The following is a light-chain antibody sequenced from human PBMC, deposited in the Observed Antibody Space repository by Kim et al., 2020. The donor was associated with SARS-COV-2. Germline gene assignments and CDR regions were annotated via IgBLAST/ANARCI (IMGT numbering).Light chain of an antibody. CDR1: GSDVGCYSH. CDR3: SSYTSTNTLV. V-gene: IGLV2-14*04. J-gene: IGLJ2*01. CDR2: DVP. Sequence: GHASTLSVTGTGSDVGCYSHVSEHQKCQGKAHKIMIYDVPKRPSGVSNRFSGSESGNTASLTISGLQAEDEADYYCSSYTSTNTLVFGGGTQLTVL.